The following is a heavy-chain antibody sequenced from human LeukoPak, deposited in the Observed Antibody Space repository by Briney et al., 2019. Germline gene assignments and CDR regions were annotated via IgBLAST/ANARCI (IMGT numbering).Heavy chain of an antibody. CDR1: GFTFGIYS. V-gene: IGHV3-48*04. D-gene: IGHD1-26*01. CDR3: AKGASGSLGDFDY. J-gene: IGHJ4*02. CDR2: IGHTGSIT. Sequence: GGSLRLSCAGSGFTFGIYSMNWVRHAPGKGLEWVSYIGHTGSITDYADSVKGRFTISRDNAKNSLYLQMNSLRAEDTAVYYCAKGASGSLGDFDYWGQGTLVTVSS.